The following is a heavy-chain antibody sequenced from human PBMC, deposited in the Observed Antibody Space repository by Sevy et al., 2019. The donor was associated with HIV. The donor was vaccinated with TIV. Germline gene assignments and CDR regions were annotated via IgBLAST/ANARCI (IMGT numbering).Heavy chain of an antibody. CDR1: GGIFSSSA. V-gene: IGHV1-69*10. CDR2: IIPILNIA. J-gene: IGHJ4*02. CDR3: TRVLGSGYYSPFDY. D-gene: IGHD3-22*01. Sequence: ASVKVSCKASGGIFSSSAIIWVRQAPGQGLEWMGGIIPILNIANNAQKFQGRVTITADKSTSTAYMERGSLRSDDTAVYYCTRVLGSGYYSPFDYWGQGTPVTVSS.